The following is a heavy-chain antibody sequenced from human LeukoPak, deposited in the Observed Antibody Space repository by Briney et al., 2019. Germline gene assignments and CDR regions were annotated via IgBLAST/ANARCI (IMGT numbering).Heavy chain of an antibody. V-gene: IGHV4-31*03. J-gene: IGHJ5*02. CDR3: ARDRYCSGGSCHSRFDP. CDR1: GGSISSGGYY. Sequence: PSETLSLTCTVSGGSISSGGYYWSWIRQHPGKGLKWIGYIYYSGSTYYNPSLKSRVTISVDTSKNQFSLKLSSVTAADTAVYYCARDRYCSGGSCHSRFDPWGQGTLVTVSS. D-gene: IGHD2-15*01. CDR2: IYYSGST.